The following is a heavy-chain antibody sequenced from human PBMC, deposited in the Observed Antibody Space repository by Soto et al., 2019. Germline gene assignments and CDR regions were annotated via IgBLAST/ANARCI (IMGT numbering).Heavy chain of an antibody. CDR2: INHSGST. Sequence: PSETLALTCAVYGGAFSGYYWSWMRQPPGKGLEWIGEINHSGSTNYNPSLKSRVTISVDTSKNQFYLKLSSVTAADTAVYYCARGRATFYYYDSGGYHDYWGQGTLVTVSS. CDR1: GGAFSGYY. J-gene: IGHJ4*02. CDR3: ARGRATFYYYDSGGYHDY. V-gene: IGHV4-34*01. D-gene: IGHD3-22*01.